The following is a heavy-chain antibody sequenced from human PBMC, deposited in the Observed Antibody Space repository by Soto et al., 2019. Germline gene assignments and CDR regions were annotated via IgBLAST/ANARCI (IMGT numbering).Heavy chain of an antibody. D-gene: IGHD6-13*01. Sequence: EVQLEESGGDLVQPGGSLRLSCAASGFTLSAYWMTWVRQAPGKGLEWVANINRDGSKKSYLDSVRGRFTISRDNVATSLYPQMDRLRAADTALYYCARDVSPGSSSLYLDAFDIWGQGTMVTVSS. CDR2: INRDGSKK. CDR1: GFTLSAYW. CDR3: ARDVSPGSSSLYLDAFDI. V-gene: IGHV3-7*05. J-gene: IGHJ3*02.